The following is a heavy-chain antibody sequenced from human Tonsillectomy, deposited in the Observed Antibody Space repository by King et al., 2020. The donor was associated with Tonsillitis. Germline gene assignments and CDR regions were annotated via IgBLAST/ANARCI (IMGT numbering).Heavy chain of an antibody. CDR1: GFTFSTYS. CDR3: ARDREGYCSSTSCYYYFYYGMDV. Sequence: VQLVESGGGLVKPGGSLRLSCAASGFTFSTYSMNWVRQAPGKGLEWVSSISSSSTYIYHADSVKGRFTISRDNAKNSLYLQMNSLRAGDTAVYYCARDREGYCSSTSCYYYFYYGMDVWGQGTTVTVSS. V-gene: IGHV3-21*01. CDR2: ISSSSTYI. D-gene: IGHD2-2*01. J-gene: IGHJ6*02.